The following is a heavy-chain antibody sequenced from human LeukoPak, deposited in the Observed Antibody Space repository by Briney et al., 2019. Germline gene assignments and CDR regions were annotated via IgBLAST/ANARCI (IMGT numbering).Heavy chain of an antibody. CDR1: GYSFTSYW. D-gene: IGHD5-18*01. CDR3: ARGLQLWSNFDY. V-gene: IGHV5-51*01. J-gene: IGHJ4*02. Sequence: GGALKISCKGAGYSFTSYWIGWVRRMPGKGLEWMGIIYPGDSDTRYSPSFQGQVTISADKSISTAYLQWSSLKASDTAMYYCARGLQLWSNFDYWGQGTLVTVSS. CDR2: IYPGDSDT.